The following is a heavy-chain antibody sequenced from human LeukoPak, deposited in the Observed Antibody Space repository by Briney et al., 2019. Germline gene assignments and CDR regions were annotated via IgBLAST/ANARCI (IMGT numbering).Heavy chain of an antibody. D-gene: IGHD3-3*01. J-gene: IGHJ3*02. CDR3: ARESGYDFWSGSSQELAFDI. Sequence: GGSLRLSCAASGFTFSSYSMNWVRQAPGKGREWVSSISSSSSYIYYADSVKGRFTISRDNAKNSLYLQMNSLRAEDTAVYYCARESGYDFWSGSSQELAFDIWGQGTMVIVFS. CDR2: ISSSSSYI. CDR1: GFTFSSYS. V-gene: IGHV3-21*01.